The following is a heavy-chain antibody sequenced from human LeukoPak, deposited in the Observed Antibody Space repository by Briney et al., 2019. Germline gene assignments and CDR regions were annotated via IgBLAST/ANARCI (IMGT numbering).Heavy chain of an antibody. CDR2: IYHSGST. J-gene: IGHJ4*02. Sequence: SGTLSLTCAVSGGSISSSNWWSWVRQPPGKGLEWIGEIYHSGSTNYNPSLKSRVTISVDKSKNQFSLKLSSVTAADTAVYYCARTVGDYVLPTDYWGQGTLVTVSS. D-gene: IGHD4-17*01. V-gene: IGHV4-4*02. CDR1: GGSISSSNW. CDR3: ARTVGDYVLPTDY.